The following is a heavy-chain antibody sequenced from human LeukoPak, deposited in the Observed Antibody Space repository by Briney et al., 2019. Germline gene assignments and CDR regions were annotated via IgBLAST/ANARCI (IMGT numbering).Heavy chain of an antibody. V-gene: IGHV3-7*05. CDR2: IKKDGSEK. J-gene: IGHJ4*02. D-gene: IGHD1-26*01. Sequence: GGSLRLSCAASGFIFSNYWMGWVRQAPGKGLERVANIKKDGSEKYYVDSVKGRFTISRDNAKKSLYLQMNSLRAEDTAVYYCARDKSVGATPFDYWGQGILVTVSS. CDR3: ARDKSVGATPFDY. CDR1: GFIFSNYW.